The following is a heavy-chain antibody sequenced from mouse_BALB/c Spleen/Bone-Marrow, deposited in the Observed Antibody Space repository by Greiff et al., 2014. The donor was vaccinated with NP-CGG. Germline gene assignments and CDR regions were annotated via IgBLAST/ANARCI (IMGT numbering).Heavy chain of an antibody. V-gene: IGHV5-6*01. CDR2: ISSGGSNT. Sequence: EVHLVESGGDLVKPGGSLKLSCAAPGFTFSSYGMSWGRQTPDKRLEWVATISSGGSNTYYPDSVKGRFTISRDNAKNTLYLQMSSLKSEDTAMYYCARHQRYYAMDYWGQGTSVTVSS. CDR3: ARHQRYYAMDY. J-gene: IGHJ4*01. CDR1: GFTFSSYG.